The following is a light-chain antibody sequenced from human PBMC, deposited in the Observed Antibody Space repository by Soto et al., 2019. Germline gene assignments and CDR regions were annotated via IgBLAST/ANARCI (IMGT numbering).Light chain of an antibody. Sequence: DIQLTQSPSSLSASIGARVTITCRASQSISNYLNWYQQKPGKAPKVLISGASSLQSGVPSRFSGSGSGTQFTLTISTLQLEDFATYYCQQTYSDPPAFGGGTKVEIK. V-gene: IGKV1-39*01. J-gene: IGKJ4*01. CDR3: QQTYSDPPA. CDR1: QSISNY. CDR2: GAS.